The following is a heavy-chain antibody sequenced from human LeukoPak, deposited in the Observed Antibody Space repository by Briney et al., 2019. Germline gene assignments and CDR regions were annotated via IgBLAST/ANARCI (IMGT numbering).Heavy chain of an antibody. Sequence: PGGSLRLSCAASGFTFSNARMNWVRQAPGKGLEWVGRIKSKTEGGTTDYAAPVKGRFTISRDDPKNTLYLQMNSLKTEDTAVYYCTTEFPGGDYVPFDYWGQGTLVTVSS. CDR1: GFTFSNAR. V-gene: IGHV3-15*01. CDR2: IKSKTEGGTT. D-gene: IGHD4-17*01. CDR3: TTEFPGGDYVPFDY. J-gene: IGHJ4*02.